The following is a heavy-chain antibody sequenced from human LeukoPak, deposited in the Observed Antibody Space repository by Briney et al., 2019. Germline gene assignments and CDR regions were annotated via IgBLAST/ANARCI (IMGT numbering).Heavy chain of an antibody. J-gene: IGHJ4*02. V-gene: IGHV1-2*02. D-gene: IGHD3-3*01. Sequence: GASVKLSCKASGCTFTGYKIHWVRQGPGQGLEWMGWINPNSGGTNYAQKFQGRVTMTRDTSISTAYMELNRLRSYDTAVYYCARGQYYDFWSGYYYSPHVDYWGQGTLVTVSS. CDR1: GCTFTGYK. CDR3: ARGQYYDFWSGYYYSPHVDY. CDR2: INPNSGGT.